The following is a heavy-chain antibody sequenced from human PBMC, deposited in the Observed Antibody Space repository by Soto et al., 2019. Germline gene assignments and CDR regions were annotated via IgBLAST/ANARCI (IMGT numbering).Heavy chain of an antibody. V-gene: IGHV4-28*03. CDR2: IYYSGTT. CDR1: GYSISSSNW. D-gene: IGHD2-2*02. J-gene: IGHJ6*02. Sequence: PSETLSLTCAVSGYSISSSNWWGWIRQPPGKGLEWIGYIYYSGTTYYNLSLKSRVTMSVDTSKNQFSLKLTSVTAVDTAVYYCAREFISGEPAAIAYYYYGMDVWGQGTTVTVSS. CDR3: AREFISGEPAAIAYYYYGMDV.